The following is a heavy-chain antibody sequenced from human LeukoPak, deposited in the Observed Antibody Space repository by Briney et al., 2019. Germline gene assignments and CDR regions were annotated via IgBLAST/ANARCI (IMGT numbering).Heavy chain of an antibody. CDR1: GGSISSGGYY. V-gene: IGHV4-31*03. CDR3: ASSNTVTTLRSYGMDV. D-gene: IGHD4-17*01. CDR2: IYYSGST. J-gene: IGHJ6*02. Sequence: SQTLSLTSTVSGGSISSGGYYWSWIRQHPGKGLEWIGYIYYSGSTYYNPSLKSRVTISVDTSKNQFSLKLSSVTAADTAVYYCASSNTVTTLRSYGMDVWGQGTTVTVSS.